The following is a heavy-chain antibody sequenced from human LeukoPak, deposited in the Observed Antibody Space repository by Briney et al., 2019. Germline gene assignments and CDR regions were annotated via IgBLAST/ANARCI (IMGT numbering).Heavy chain of an antibody. CDR2: INSDGSST. V-gene: IGHV3-74*01. D-gene: IGHD6-19*01. J-gene: IGHJ4*02. CDR3: LMYTSGWD. Sequence: GGSLRLSCAVSGSTISGYYMHWVRQAPGKGLVWVSRINSDGSSTTYADSVKGRFTISRDNAKNTLYLQTNSLRAEDTAMYYCLMYTSGWDWGQGTLVTVSS. CDR1: GSTISGYY.